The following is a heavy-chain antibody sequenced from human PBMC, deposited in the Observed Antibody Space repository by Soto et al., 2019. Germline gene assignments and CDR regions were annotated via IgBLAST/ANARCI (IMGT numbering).Heavy chain of an antibody. CDR1: GYSIATYW. J-gene: IGHJ6*02. V-gene: IGHV5-10-1*01. Sequence: GESLKISCKAYGYSIATYWISWVRQLPGKGLEWMGNIDPSDSYTNYSPSFQGHVTISVDTSINTAYLQWYSLKASDTAMYYCARQDVWGQGTTVTVSS. CDR2: IDPSDSYT. CDR3: ARQDV.